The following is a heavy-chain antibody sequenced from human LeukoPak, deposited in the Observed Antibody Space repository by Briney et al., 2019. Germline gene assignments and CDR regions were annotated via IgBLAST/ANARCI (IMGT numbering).Heavy chain of an antibody. J-gene: IGHJ4*02. Sequence: PSETLSLTCSISGGSISDYYWNWIRQPPGKGLEWIGYIYYSGSTTYNPSLKSRVTMSVDTSKNQFSLRLSSVTAADTAVYYCAGGSWCSYTNCMLRPFDYWGQGSLVTVSS. V-gene: IGHV4-59*01. CDR3: AGGSWCSYTNCMLRPFDY. CDR2: IYYSGST. CDR1: GGSISDYY. D-gene: IGHD2-2*01.